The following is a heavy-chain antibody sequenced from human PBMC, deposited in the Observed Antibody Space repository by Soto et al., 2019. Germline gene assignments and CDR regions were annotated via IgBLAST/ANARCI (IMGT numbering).Heavy chain of an antibody. V-gene: IGHV3-30*02. CDR2: IQYDGSKK. J-gene: IGHJ5*01. D-gene: IGHD1-26*01. CDR3: AKDMEVVGPNRWGHDS. Sequence: GGSLLLSCEASGFTFRNYGMHWVRQTPVKGLEWVAGIQYDGSKKYYAESVKGRFTISRDNSKNTLYLEIDSLRSEDTAVYYCAKDMEVVGPNRWGHDSSGQGTLVTVS. CDR1: GFTFRNYG.